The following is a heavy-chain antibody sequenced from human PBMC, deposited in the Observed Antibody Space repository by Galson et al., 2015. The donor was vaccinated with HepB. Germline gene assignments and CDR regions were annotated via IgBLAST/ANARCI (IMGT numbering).Heavy chain of an antibody. CDR3: ARGHSYGSVDY. CDR1: GFTFKNSA. J-gene: IGHJ4*02. CDR2: ISFDANNK. Sequence: SLRLSCAASGFTFKNSAMHWVRQAPNKGLQWVAVISFDANNKDYSDSVKGRFTVSRDNSNNTLYLQMNSLRGDDTAVYFCARGHSYGSVDYWGQGILVTVSS. V-gene: IGHV3-30-3*01. D-gene: IGHD3-10*01.